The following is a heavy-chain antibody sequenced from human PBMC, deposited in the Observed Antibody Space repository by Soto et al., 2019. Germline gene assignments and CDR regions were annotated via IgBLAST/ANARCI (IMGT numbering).Heavy chain of an antibody. Sequence: GASVKVSCKASGYTFTGYYMHWVRQAPGQGFEWMGWINPNSGNTNYAQKFQGRVTMTRNTSISTAYMELSSLRSEDTAVYYCARGFSGYYGSGSYTPWFDPWGQGTLVTVSS. D-gene: IGHD3-10*01. CDR1: GYTFTGYY. CDR3: ARGFSGYYGSGSYTPWFDP. J-gene: IGHJ5*02. CDR2: INPNSGNT. V-gene: IGHV1-2*02.